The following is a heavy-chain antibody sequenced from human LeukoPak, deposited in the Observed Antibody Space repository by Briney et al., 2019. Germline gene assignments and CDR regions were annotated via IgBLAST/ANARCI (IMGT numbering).Heavy chain of an antibody. Sequence: ASVKVSCKASGYTFTNYGITWVRQAPGQGLEWMAWISGYNGKTSYAQNLQGRVTMTTDTSTSTAYMDLRSLRSDDTAVYYCARDYGEGRVATIPLAYWGQGTLVTVSS. CDR3: ARDYGEGRVATIPLAY. V-gene: IGHV1-18*04. D-gene: IGHD5-12*01. CDR1: GYTFTNYG. CDR2: ISGYNGKT. J-gene: IGHJ4*02.